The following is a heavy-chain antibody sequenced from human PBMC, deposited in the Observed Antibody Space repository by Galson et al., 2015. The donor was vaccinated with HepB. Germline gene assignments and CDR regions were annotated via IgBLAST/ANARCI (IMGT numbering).Heavy chain of an antibody. V-gene: IGHV3-15*01. D-gene: IGHD3-16*02. Sequence: SLRLSCAASGFTFSNAWMSWVRQAPGKGLEWVGRIKSKTDGGTTDYAAPVKGRFTISRDDSKNTLYLQMNSLKTEDTAVYYCTTVYDYVWGSYRYAFDIWGQGTMVTVSS. J-gene: IGHJ3*02. CDR3: TTVYDYVWGSYRYAFDI. CDR1: GFTFSNAW. CDR2: IKSKTDGGTT.